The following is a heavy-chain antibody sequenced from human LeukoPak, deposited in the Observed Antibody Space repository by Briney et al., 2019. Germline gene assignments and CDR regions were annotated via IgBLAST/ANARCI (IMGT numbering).Heavy chain of an antibody. J-gene: IGHJ6*02. CDR3: ARDRVVGASYYYYGMDV. Sequence: VEVSCKASGGTFSSYAISWVRQAPGQGLEWMGRIIPILGIANYAQKFQGRVTITADKSTSTAYMELSSLRSEDTAVYYCARDRVVGASYYYYGMDVWGQGTTVTVSS. D-gene: IGHD1-26*01. CDR1: GGTFSSYA. CDR2: IIPILGIA. V-gene: IGHV1-69*10.